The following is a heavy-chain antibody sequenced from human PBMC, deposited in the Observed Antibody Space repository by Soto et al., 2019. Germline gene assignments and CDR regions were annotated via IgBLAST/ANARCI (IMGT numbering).Heavy chain of an antibody. CDR2: IYASGTT. V-gene: IGHV4-4*07. D-gene: IGHD6-13*01. CDR1: GGSISSYY. Sequence: SETLSLTCTVSGGSISSYYWSWIRQPAGKGLEWIGRIYASGTTYYNPSLKSRVTMSVDTSKDQFSLKLSSVTAADTAVYYCARAPTYSSSCLDYWGQGTLVTVSS. J-gene: IGHJ4*02. CDR3: ARAPTYSSSCLDY.